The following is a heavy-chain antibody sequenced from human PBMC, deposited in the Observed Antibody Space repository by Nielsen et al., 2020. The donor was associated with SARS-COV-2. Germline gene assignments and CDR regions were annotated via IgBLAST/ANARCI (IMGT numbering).Heavy chain of an antibody. CDR3: AREGCSGGSCPMDV. J-gene: IGHJ6*02. CDR1: GGTFSSYA. CDR2: IIPILGIA. V-gene: IGHV1-69*04. D-gene: IGHD2-15*01. Sequence: SVKVSCKASGGTFSSYAISWVRQAPGQGLEWMGRIIPILGIANYAQKFQGRVTITAVKSTSTAYMELSSLRSEDTAVYYCAREGCSGGSCPMDVWGQGTTVTVSS.